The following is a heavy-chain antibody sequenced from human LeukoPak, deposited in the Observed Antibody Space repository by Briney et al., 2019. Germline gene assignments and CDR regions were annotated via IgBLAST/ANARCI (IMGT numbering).Heavy chain of an antibody. CDR3: ARDLVAGSFDY. Sequence: GGSLRLSCAASGFTFSSYWMTWVRQAPGKGLEWVANIKEDGSEKYYVDSVKGRFTIFRDNAKNSLYVQMNSLRADDTAVYYCARDLVAGSFDYWGQGTLVTVSS. J-gene: IGHJ4*02. V-gene: IGHV3-7*01. CDR2: IKEDGSEK. CDR1: GFTFSSYW. D-gene: IGHD6-19*01.